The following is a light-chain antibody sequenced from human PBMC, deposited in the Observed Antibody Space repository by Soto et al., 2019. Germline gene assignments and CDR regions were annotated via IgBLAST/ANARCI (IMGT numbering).Light chain of an antibody. J-gene: IGKJ4*01. CDR1: QGISSY. CDR2: AAS. Sequence: AIRMTQSPSSFSASTGDRVAITCRASQGISSYLAWYQQKPGKAPKLLIYAASTLQSGVPSRFSGSGSGTDFTLTISCLQSEDFATYYCQLYYSYPLTFGGGTKVDIK. V-gene: IGKV1-8*01. CDR3: QLYYSYPLT.